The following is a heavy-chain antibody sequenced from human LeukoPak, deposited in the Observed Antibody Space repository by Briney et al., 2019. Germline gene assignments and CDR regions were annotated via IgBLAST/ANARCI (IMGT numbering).Heavy chain of an antibody. D-gene: IGHD2-15*01. CDR2: ISGSGGST. V-gene: IGHV3-23*01. CDR3: AKHPHVWQDIVVVGDYYYMDV. Sequence: PGGSLRLSCAASGFTFSSYAMSWVRQAPGKGLEWVSAISGSGGSTYYADSVKGRFTISRDNSKNTLYLQMNSLRAEDTAVYYCAKHPHVWQDIVVVGDYYYMDVWGKGTTVTVSS. CDR1: GFTFSSYA. J-gene: IGHJ6*03.